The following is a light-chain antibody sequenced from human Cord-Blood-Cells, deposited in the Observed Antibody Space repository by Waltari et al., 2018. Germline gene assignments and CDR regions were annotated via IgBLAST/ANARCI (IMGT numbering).Light chain of an antibody. V-gene: IGKV3-11*01. CDR2: DAS. J-gene: IGKJ2*01. Sequence: EIVLTQSPATLSLSPGERVTLSCRASQSVSSYLAWYQQKPGQAPRLLIYDASNRATGIPARFSGSGSGTDFTLTINSLEPEDFAVYYCQQRSNWPYTFGQGTKLEIK. CDR1: QSVSSY. CDR3: QQRSNWPYT.